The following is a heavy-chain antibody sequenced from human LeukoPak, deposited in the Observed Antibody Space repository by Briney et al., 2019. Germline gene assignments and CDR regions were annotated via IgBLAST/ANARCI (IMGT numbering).Heavy chain of an antibody. CDR3: ARYTPYYYYDSSGYPKAWFDP. J-gene: IGHJ5*02. Sequence: SETLSFTCTVYGGSISSYYWSWIGPPPGKELEWIGYIYYSGSTNYNPSLKSRTTISVDTSKNQFSLKLSSVTAADTAVYYCARYTPYYYYDSSGYPKAWFDPWGQGTLVTVSS. V-gene: IGHV4-59*01. D-gene: IGHD3-22*01. CDR1: GGSISSYY. CDR2: IYYSGST.